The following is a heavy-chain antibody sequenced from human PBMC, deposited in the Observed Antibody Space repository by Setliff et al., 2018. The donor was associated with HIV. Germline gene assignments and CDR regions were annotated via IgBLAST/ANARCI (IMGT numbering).Heavy chain of an antibody. CDR2: ISYSGST. CDR1: GGPISTSSNY. CDR3: ARPHSTIYYYVAFDI. J-gene: IGHJ3*02. D-gene: IGHD3-22*01. Sequence: SETLSLTCSVSGGPISTSSNYWGWIRQPPGKGLEWIGYISYSGSTYYNPSLKSRVTISVDSSKSQFSLNLSSVTVADTAVYYCARPHSTIYYYVAFDIWGQGTMVTVSS. V-gene: IGHV4-31*03.